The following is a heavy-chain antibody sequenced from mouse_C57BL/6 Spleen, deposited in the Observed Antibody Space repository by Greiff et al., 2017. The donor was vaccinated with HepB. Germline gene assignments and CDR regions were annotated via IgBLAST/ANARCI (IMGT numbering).Heavy chain of an antibody. D-gene: IGHD2-3*01. CDR1: GYTFTDYY. J-gene: IGHJ4*01. V-gene: IGHV1-26*01. Sequence: VQLQQSGPELVKPGASVKISCKASGYTFTDYYMNWVKQSHGKSLEWIGDINPNNGGTSYNQKFKGKATLTVDKSSSTAYMELRSLTSEDSAVYYCARSYDFLYYAMDYWGQGTSVTVSS. CDR3: ARSYDFLYYAMDY. CDR2: INPNNGGT.